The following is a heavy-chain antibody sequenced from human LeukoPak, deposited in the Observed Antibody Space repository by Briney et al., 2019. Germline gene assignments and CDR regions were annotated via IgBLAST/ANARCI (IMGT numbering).Heavy chain of an antibody. Sequence: GGSLRLSCAASGFTFSSYTMSWVRQAPGKGLEWVSTISGSGGSTYYADSVKGRFTISRDNSKNTLYLQMNSLRAEDTAVYYCAKVLAGMDYYDSSGYYWGQGTLVTVSS. CDR2: ISGSGGST. J-gene: IGHJ4*02. CDR3: AKVLAGMDYYDSSGYY. V-gene: IGHV3-23*01. CDR1: GFTFSSYT. D-gene: IGHD3-22*01.